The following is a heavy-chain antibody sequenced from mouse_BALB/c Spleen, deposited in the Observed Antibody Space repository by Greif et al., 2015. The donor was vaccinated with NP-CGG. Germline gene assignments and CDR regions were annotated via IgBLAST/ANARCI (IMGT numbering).Heavy chain of an antibody. CDR3: ARDPHSSGYAMDY. V-gene: IGHV2-9*02. D-gene: IGHD3-1*01. CDR2: IWAGGST. Sequence: QVQLKQSGPGLVAPSQSLSITCTVSGFSLTSYGVHWVRQPPGKGLKWLGVIWAGGSTNYNSALMSRLSISKDNSKSQVFLKMNSLQTDDTAMYYCARDPHSSGYAMDYWGQGTSVTVSS. CDR1: GFSLTSYG. J-gene: IGHJ4*01.